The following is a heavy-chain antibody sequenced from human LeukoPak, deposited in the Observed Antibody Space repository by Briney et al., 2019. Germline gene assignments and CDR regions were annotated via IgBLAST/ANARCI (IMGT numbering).Heavy chain of an antibody. CDR3: AREGDYYDSSGSPNLHYFDY. D-gene: IGHD3-22*01. CDR2: INPSGGST. J-gene: IGHJ4*02. Sequence: GASVKVSCKASGYTFTSYYMHWVRQAPGQGLEWMGIINPSGGSTSYAQKFQGRVTMTTDTSTSTAYMELRSLRSDDTAVYYCAREGDYYDSSGSPNLHYFDYWGQGTLVTVSS. V-gene: IGHV1-46*01. CDR1: GYTFTSYY.